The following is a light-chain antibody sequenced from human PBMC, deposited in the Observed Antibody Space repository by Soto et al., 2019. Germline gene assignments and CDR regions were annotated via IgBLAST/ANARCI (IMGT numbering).Light chain of an antibody. CDR3: QQYNDFPGT. V-gene: IGKV1-5*03. CDR1: QSISDW. J-gene: IGKJ1*01. CDR2: RAS. Sequence: DIQMAQSPSTLSASVGDRVSITCRASQSISDWLAWYQQKPGKAPKLLIYRASTLESGVPSRFSGSGSGTEFTLTISSLQPDDFATYYCQQYNDFPGTFGQGTKVDIK.